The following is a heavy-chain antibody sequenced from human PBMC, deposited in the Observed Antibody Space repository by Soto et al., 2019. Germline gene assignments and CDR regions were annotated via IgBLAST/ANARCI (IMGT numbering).Heavy chain of an antibody. CDR3: VKGGWLDF. J-gene: IGHJ5*01. V-gene: IGHV3-23*01. Sequence: PGGSLRLSCAASGFTFSNYAMSWVRQAPGRGLEWVSFISDDGSRTYYADAVKGRFTISRDNSKYTLYLQMNSLTVEDTAVYACVKGGWLDFWGQGALVTVSS. D-gene: IGHD3-16*01. CDR2: ISDDGSRT. CDR1: GFTFSNYA.